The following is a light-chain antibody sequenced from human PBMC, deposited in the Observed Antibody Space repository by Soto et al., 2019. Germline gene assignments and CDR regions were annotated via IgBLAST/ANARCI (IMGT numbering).Light chain of an antibody. CDR2: KAS. CDR3: QQYNDYSRT. V-gene: IGKV1-5*03. J-gene: IGKJ1*01. Sequence: DIQMTQSPSTLSASVGDRVIITCRASQSISNWLAWYQQKPGKAPKLLIYKASSLESGDPSRFSGSGSGTEFALTISSLQPDDFATYYCQQYNDYSRTFGQGTKVE. CDR1: QSISNW.